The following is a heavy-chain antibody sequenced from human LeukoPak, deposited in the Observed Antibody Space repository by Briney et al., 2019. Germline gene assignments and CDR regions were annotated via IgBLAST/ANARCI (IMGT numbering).Heavy chain of an antibody. V-gene: IGHV3-53*01. D-gene: IGHD2-21*02. J-gene: IGHJ4*02. CDR1: GFTVSSNH. CDR2: IYSGGNT. CDR3: ARGVGGDRDY. Sequence: GGSLRLSCAASGFTVSSNHMSWVRQGPGKGLEWVSIIYSGGNTYYSDSVKGRFTISRDNSKNTLYLQMNSLRAEDTAVYYCARGVGGDRDYWGQGTLVTVSS.